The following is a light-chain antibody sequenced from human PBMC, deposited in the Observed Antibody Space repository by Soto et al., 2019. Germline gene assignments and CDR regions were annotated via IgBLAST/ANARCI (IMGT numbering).Light chain of an antibody. CDR2: DAS. Sequence: EIVLTQSPATLSLSPGERATLSCRASQSVSSYLAWYQQKPGQAPRLLSYDASNRATGIPARFSCSGSGTDFTLTISSLEPEDFAGYYCQQRSNWPPALTFGGGTKVEIK. J-gene: IGKJ4*01. CDR3: QQRSNWPPALT. V-gene: IGKV3-11*01. CDR1: QSVSSY.